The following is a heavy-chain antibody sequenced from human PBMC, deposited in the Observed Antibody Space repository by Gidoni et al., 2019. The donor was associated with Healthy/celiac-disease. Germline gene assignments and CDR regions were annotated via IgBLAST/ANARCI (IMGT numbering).Heavy chain of an antibody. V-gene: IGHV3-23*01. CDR3: AKEDYDILTGYPSAFDY. CDR1: GFTFGSYA. Sequence: EVQLLESGGGLVQPGGSLRLSWAASGFTFGSYAMSWVRQAPGKGLEWVSAISGSGGSTYYADSVKGRFTISRDNSKNTLYLQMNSLRAEDTAVYYCAKEDYDILTGYPSAFDYWGQGTLVTVSS. D-gene: IGHD3-9*01. J-gene: IGHJ4*02. CDR2: ISGSGGST.